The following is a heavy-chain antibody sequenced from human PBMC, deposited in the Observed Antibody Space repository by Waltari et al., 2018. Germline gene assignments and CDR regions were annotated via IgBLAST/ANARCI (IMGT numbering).Heavy chain of an antibody. Sequence: QVQLVQSGAEVKKPGASVKVSCKASGYSFTTYYIHWVRQAPGQGLEWMGRINPNIGATNYAQRFQGRVTLTRDTAINTAYMELRGLRFDDTAVYFCARDLSWYFYMDIWGKGTADTVSS. J-gene: IGHJ6*03. CDR1: GYSFTTYY. CDR2: INPNIGAT. CDR3: ARDLSWYFYMDI. V-gene: IGHV1-2*06.